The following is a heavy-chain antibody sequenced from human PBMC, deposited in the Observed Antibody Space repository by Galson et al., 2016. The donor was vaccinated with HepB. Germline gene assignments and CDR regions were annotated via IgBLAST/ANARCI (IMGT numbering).Heavy chain of an antibody. Sequence: SETLSLTCTVSGGSISSYFWSWVRQPPGKGLEWIGHIYFTKGTKYSPSLRSRATISVDTFGNYFSLKLTSVTAADTAVYYCARAPYSSSSLYPTPGGLDVWGQGTTVTVSS. D-gene: IGHD6-6*01. CDR1: GGSISSYF. CDR3: ARAPYSSSSLYPTPGGLDV. J-gene: IGHJ6*02. CDR2: IYFTKGT. V-gene: IGHV4-59*01.